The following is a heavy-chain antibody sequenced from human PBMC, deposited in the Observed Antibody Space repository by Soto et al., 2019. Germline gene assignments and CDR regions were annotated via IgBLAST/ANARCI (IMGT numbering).Heavy chain of an antibody. J-gene: IGHJ4*02. Sequence: PSETLSLTCAVSGYSISSGYYWGWIRQPPGKGLEWIGSIYHSGSTYYNPSLKSRVTISVDTSKNQFPLKLSSVTAADTAVYYCAREDSSSWYVYWGQGTLVTVSS. V-gene: IGHV4-38-2*02. CDR2: IYHSGST. CDR1: GYSISSGYY. D-gene: IGHD6-13*01. CDR3: AREDSSSWYVY.